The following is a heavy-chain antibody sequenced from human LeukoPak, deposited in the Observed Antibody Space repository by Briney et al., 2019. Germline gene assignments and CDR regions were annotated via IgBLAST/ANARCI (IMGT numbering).Heavy chain of an antibody. CDR1: GGSISSSNW. CDR3: ARMDSSANFFDY. CDR2: IYHSGST. Sequence: SETLSLTCAVSGGSISSSNWWSWVRQPPGKGLEWIGGIYHSGSTNYNPSLKSRVTISVDKSKNQFSLRLNSMTAADTAVYYCARMDSSANFFDYWGQGTLVTVSS. V-gene: IGHV4-4*02. D-gene: IGHD3-22*01. J-gene: IGHJ4*02.